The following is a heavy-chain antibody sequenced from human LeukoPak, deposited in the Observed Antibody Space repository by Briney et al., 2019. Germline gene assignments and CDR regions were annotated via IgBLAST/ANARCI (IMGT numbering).Heavy chain of an antibody. D-gene: IGHD2-21*02. Sequence: GGSLRLSCAASGFTFSSYAMHWVRQAPDKGLEWVAVISYDGSNKYYADSVKGRFTISRDNSKNTLYLQMNSLRAEDTAVYYCARDIRIVVVTAIRYWGQGTLVTVSS. J-gene: IGHJ4*02. CDR1: GFTFSSYA. V-gene: IGHV3-30*04. CDR2: ISYDGSNK. CDR3: ARDIRIVVVTAIRY.